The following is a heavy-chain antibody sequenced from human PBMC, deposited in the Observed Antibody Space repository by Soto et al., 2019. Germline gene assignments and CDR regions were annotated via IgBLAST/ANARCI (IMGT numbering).Heavy chain of an antibody. CDR3: AREQLGNYFDY. D-gene: IGHD7-27*01. J-gene: IGHJ4*02. Sequence: EVQLVESGGGLVQPGGSLRLSCAASGFTFSSYSMNWVRQAPGKGLEWVSYISSSSSTIYYAESVKGRFTISRDNAKNSPNLQMNSLRAEDTAVYYCAREQLGNYFDYWGQGTLVTVSS. CDR2: ISSSSSTI. V-gene: IGHV3-48*01. CDR1: GFTFSSYS.